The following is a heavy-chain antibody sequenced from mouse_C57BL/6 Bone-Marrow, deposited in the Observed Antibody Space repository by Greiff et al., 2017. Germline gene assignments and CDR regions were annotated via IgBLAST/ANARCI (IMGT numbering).Heavy chain of an antibody. CDR2: IYPRSGNT. J-gene: IGHJ3*01. Sequence: VQLQQSGAELARPGASVKLSCKASGYTFTSYGISWVKQRTGQGLEWIGEIYPRSGNTYYNETFKGKATLTADKSSSTAYMELRSLTSEDSAVYFCAPSSYYYGSSYGAYWGQGTLVTVSA. D-gene: IGHD1-1*01. CDR3: APSSYYYGSSYGAY. CDR1: GYTFTSYG. V-gene: IGHV1-81*01.